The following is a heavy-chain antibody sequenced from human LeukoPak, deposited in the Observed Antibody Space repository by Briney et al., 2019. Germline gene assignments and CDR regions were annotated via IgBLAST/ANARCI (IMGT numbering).Heavy chain of an antibody. Sequence: GGSLRLSCAASGFTFSSYAMNWVRQAPGKGLEWVSAITGSGGRTYYADSVKGRFTISRDNSKNTLYLQMNSLRAEDTAIYYCAKEYTGTFSPFPSYFDSWGQGTLVTVSS. CDR2: ITGSGGRT. V-gene: IGHV3-23*01. CDR3: AKEYTGTFSPFPSYFDS. D-gene: IGHD1-26*01. J-gene: IGHJ4*02. CDR1: GFTFSSYA.